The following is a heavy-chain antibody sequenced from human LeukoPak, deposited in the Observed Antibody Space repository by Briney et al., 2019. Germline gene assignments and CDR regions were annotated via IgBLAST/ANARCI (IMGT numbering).Heavy chain of an antibody. CDR1: GFTFTNYP. CDR3: ARANSSSWHNFNY. CDR2: ISYDGSQK. Sequence: PGGSLRLSCAASGFTFTNYPMHWVRQAPGKGLEWVTIISYDGSQKYYADSVKGRFSISRDNSENTLFLQMNSLRAEDTAVYYCARANSSSWHNFNYWGQGTLVTVSS. D-gene: IGHD6-13*01. V-gene: IGHV3-30-3*01. J-gene: IGHJ4*02.